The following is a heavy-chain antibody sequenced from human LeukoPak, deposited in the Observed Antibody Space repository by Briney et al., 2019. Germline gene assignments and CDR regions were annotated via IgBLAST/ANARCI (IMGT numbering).Heavy chain of an antibody. CDR1: GYTFTSYY. Sequence: ASVKVSCKASGYTFTSYYMHWVRQAPGQGLEWMGIINPSGGSTSYAQKFQGRVTMTRDTSTSTVYMELSSLRSEDTAAYYCARTEWSDDSSGYYFDFLGYWGQGTLVTVSS. CDR2: INPSGGST. J-gene: IGHJ4*02. CDR3: ARTEWSDDSSGYYFDFLGY. D-gene: IGHD3-22*01. V-gene: IGHV1-46*01.